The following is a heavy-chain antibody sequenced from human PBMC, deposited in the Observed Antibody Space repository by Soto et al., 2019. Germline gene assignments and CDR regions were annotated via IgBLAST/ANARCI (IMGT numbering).Heavy chain of an antibody. CDR3: AKRFFGSGSPPGAFDV. V-gene: IGHV3-23*05. CDR1: GFTFSNYA. CDR2: ITSSGNGT. Sequence: SGGSLRLSCAASGFTFSNYAMSWVRQAPGKGPEWVSFITSSGNGTYYADSVKGRFTISRDNSKNTLYVQMNNLRAEDTAIYYCAKRFFGSGSPPGAFDVWGQGTMVTVSS. J-gene: IGHJ3*01. D-gene: IGHD3-10*01.